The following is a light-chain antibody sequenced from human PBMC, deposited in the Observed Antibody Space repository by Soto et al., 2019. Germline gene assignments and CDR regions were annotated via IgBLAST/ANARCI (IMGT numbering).Light chain of an antibody. J-gene: IGKJ5*01. CDR1: QSVTSN. V-gene: IGKV3-20*01. Sequence: IVMTQSPATLSVSPGDRATLSCRASQSVTSNLAWYQQKPGQAPRLLIYGASSRATGIPDRFSGSGSGTDFTLTISRLEPEDFAVYYCQQYGSSPRTFGQGTRLEIK. CDR2: GAS. CDR3: QQYGSSPRT.